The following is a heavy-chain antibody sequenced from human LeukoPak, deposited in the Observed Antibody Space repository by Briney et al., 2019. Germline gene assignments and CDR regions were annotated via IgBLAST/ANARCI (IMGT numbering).Heavy chain of an antibody. D-gene: IGHD6-13*01. J-gene: IGHJ4*02. V-gene: IGHV3-7*01. CDR1: GFTLSTYW. Sequence: GGSLRLSCAASGFTLSTYWMSWVRQAPGKGLEWVANIKQDGSAKFYVDSVKGRFTISRDNSKNTLYLQMNSLRAEDTAVYYCARGLKSAAFDYWGQGTLVTVSS. CDR2: IKQDGSAK. CDR3: ARGLKSAAFDY.